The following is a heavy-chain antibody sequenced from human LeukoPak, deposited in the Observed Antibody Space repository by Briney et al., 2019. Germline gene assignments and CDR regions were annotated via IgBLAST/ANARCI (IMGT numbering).Heavy chain of an antibody. V-gene: IGHV3-48*02. J-gene: IGHJ5*02. Sequence: GGSLTLSCAASGFTFSSYAMAWVRQAPGKGLKWLSYISSSSKINYADSVKGRFTISRDNAKNSLYLQMNSLRDEDTAVYYCARSANPGVHDFDPWGQGTLVTVSS. CDR3: ARSANPGVHDFDP. CDR2: ISSSSKI. D-gene: IGHD6-6*01. CDR1: GFTFSSYA.